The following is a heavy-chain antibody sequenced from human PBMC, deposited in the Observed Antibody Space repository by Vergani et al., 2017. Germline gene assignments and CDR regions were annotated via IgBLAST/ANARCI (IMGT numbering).Heavy chain of an antibody. V-gene: IGHV5-51*01. D-gene: IGHD1-1*01. CDR2: IYPADSDT. CDR3: ARHTTYTDS. CDR1: EYSFVNYW. J-gene: IGHJ4*02. Sequence: EVGLVQSGPEMRKPGESLKISCKGSEYSFVNYWIGWVRQMPGKGLEWMGIIYPADSDTRYSPSFQGQVTISADKSISTAFLQWDSLKASDTALYYCARHTTYTDSWGQGTLVTVSS.